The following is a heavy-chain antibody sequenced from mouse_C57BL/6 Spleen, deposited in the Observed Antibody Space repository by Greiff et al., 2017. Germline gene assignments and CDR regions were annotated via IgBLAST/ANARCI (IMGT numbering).Heavy chain of an antibody. J-gene: IGHJ2*01. CDR1: GYAFSSYW. Sequence: QVQLQQSGAELVKPGASVKISCKASGYAFSSYWMTWVKQRPGKGLEWIGQIYPGDGDTNYNGKFKGKATLTADTSSSTAYMQLSSLTSEDSAVYFCARKLNYYGSSLDYWGQGTTLTVSS. CDR3: ARKLNYYGSSLDY. V-gene: IGHV1-80*01. D-gene: IGHD1-1*01. CDR2: IYPGDGDT.